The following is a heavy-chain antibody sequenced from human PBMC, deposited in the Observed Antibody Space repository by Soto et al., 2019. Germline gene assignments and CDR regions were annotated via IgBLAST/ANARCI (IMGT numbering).Heavy chain of an antibody. Sequence: PGGPLRLSCVASGFTFISSFMGWIRQAPGKGLEWVANINQDGGVTYYVDSVEGRFTISRDNTKDSLYLQMNSLRGEDTAIYYCARYYRGSGRYFFDYWGQGTPVTVSS. J-gene: IGHJ4*02. D-gene: IGHD6-19*01. CDR3: ARYYRGSGRYFFDY. V-gene: IGHV3-7*03. CDR1: GFTFISSF. CDR2: INQDGGVT.